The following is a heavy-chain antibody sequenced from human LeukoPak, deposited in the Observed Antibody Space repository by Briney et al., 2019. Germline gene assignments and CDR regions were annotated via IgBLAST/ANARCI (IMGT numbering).Heavy chain of an antibody. Sequence: VASVKVSCKASGYTFTGYYMHWVRQAPGQGLEWMGWINPNSGGTNYAQKFQGRVTMTRDTSISTAYMELSRLRSDDTAVYYCARPPRYYDFWSGYYHWGQGTLVTVSS. V-gene: IGHV1-2*02. CDR3: ARPPRYYDFWSGYYH. D-gene: IGHD3-3*01. CDR2: INPNSGGT. J-gene: IGHJ4*02. CDR1: GYTFTGYY.